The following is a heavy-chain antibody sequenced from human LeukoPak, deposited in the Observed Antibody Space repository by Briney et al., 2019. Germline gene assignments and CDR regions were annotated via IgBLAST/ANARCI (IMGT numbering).Heavy chain of an antibody. V-gene: IGHV1-2*02. CDR1: GYTFTGYC. CDR2: INPNSGGT. CDR3: ARGLGFVVVTAIPPNWFDP. J-gene: IGHJ5*02. Sequence: ASVKVSCKASGYTFTGYCMHWVRQAPGQGLEWMGWINPNSGGTNYAQKFQGRVTMTRDTSISTACMELSRLRSDDTAVYYCARGLGFVVVTAIPPNWFDPWGQGTLVTVSS. D-gene: IGHD2-21*02.